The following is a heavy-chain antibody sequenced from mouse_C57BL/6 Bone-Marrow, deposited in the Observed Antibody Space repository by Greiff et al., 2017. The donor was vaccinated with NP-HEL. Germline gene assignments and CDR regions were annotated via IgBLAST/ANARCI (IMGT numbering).Heavy chain of an antibody. Sequence: QVQLQQPGAELVMPGASVKLSCKASGYTFTSYWMHWVKQRPGQGLEWIGENDPSDSYTNYNQKFKGKSTLTVDKSSSTAYMQLSSLTSEDSAVYYCARDYYGSSPWFAYWGQGTLVTVSA. J-gene: IGHJ3*01. CDR1: GYTFTSYW. V-gene: IGHV1-69*01. CDR3: ARDYYGSSPWFAY. D-gene: IGHD1-1*01. CDR2: NDPSDSYT.